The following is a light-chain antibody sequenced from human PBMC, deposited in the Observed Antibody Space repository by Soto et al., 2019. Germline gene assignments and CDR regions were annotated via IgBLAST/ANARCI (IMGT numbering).Light chain of an antibody. Sequence: DIQMTQSPSTLSASVGDRVTITCRASQSVSSWLAWYQQKPGKAPKLLIYKASSLESGVPSRFSGSGSETEFTLTISGLQPDDFATYYCQQYDTYSTFGQGTKVEVK. CDR2: KAS. CDR1: QSVSSW. J-gene: IGKJ1*01. CDR3: QQYDTYST. V-gene: IGKV1-5*03.